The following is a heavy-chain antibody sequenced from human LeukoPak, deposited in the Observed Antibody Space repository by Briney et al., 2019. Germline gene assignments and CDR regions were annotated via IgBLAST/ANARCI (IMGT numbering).Heavy chain of an antibody. J-gene: IGHJ6*03. CDR3: ARGYCSSTSCPYYYYMDV. D-gene: IGHD2-2*01. CDR2: ISGYSGNT. V-gene: IGHV1-18*01. CDR1: GYTFTSYG. Sequence: ASVKVSCKASGYTFTSYGVSWVRQAPGQGLEWMGWISGYSGNTNYAQKLQGRVTMTTDTSTRTAYMELRSLTSDDTAVYYCARGYCSSTSCPYYYYMDVWGKGTTVTVSS.